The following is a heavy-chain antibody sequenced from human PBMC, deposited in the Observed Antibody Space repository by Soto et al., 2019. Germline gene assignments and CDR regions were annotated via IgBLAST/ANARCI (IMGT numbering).Heavy chain of an antibody. CDR1: GGSFSGYY. Sequence: QVQLQQWGAGLLKPSETLSLTCAVYGGSFSGYYWSWIRQPPGKGLEWIGEINHSGTTNYNPSLKSRVTISVDTSKNQFSLKLSSVTAADTAVYYCASMISAAAGKNWFDPWGQGTLVTVSS. J-gene: IGHJ5*02. CDR3: ASMISAAAGKNWFDP. D-gene: IGHD6-13*01. V-gene: IGHV4-34*01. CDR2: INHSGTT.